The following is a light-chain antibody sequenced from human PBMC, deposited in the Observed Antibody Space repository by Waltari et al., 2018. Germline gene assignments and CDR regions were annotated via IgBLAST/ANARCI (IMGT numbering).Light chain of an antibody. CDR2: DAS. CDR1: QSVSSY. CDR3: QQPYT. Sequence: EIVLTQSPATLSLSPGERATLSCRASQSVSSYLAWYQQKPGQAPMLLIYDASNMATGIPARFSGSASGTDFTLTISSLAPEDFAVYYCQQPYTFGQGTKLEIK. V-gene: IGKV3-11*01. J-gene: IGKJ2*01.